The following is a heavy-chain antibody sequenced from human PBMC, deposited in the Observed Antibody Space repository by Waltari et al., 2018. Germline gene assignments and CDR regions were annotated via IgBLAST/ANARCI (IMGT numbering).Heavy chain of an antibody. CDR2: INHSGST. V-gene: IGHV4-34*01. CDR3: ARGRTYYDYIWGSYRPVAFDI. D-gene: IGHD3-16*02. J-gene: IGHJ3*02. CDR1: GGSFSGYY. Sequence: QVQLQQWGAGLLKPSETLSLTCAVYGGSFSGYYWSWIRQPPGKGLEWIGEINHSGSTNNNPSLKSRVTISVDTSKNQFSLKLSSVTAADTAVYYCARGRTYYDYIWGSYRPVAFDIWGQGTMVTVSS.